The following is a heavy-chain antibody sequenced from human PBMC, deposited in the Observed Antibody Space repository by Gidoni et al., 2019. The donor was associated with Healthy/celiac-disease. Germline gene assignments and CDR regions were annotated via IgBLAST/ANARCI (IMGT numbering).Heavy chain of an antibody. J-gene: IGHJ4*02. V-gene: IGHV5-51*01. CDR1: GYSFTSHW. D-gene: IGHD3-10*01. CDR3: ARPRSYGSGSQPYYFDY. Sequence: EVQLVQSGAEVKKPGESLKISCKGSGYSFTSHWIGWVRQMPGKGMEWMGIIHPGDSDTRYSPSFQGQVTISADKSISTAYLQWSSLKASDTAMYYCARPRSYGSGSQPYYFDYWGQGTLVTVSS. CDR2: IHPGDSDT.